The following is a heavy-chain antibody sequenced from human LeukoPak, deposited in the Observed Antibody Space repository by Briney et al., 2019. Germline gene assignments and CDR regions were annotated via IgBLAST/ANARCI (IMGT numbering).Heavy chain of an antibody. V-gene: IGHV4-39*07. CDR1: GGSISSSSYY. J-gene: IGHJ3*02. Sequence: SETLSLTCTVSGGSISSSSYYWGWIRQPPGKGLEWIGSIYYSGSTYYNPSLKSRVTISVDTSKNQFSLKLSSVTAADTAVYYCARVRGGYKAFDIWGQGTMVTVSS. CDR3: ARVRGGYKAFDI. CDR2: IYYSGST. D-gene: IGHD1-14*01.